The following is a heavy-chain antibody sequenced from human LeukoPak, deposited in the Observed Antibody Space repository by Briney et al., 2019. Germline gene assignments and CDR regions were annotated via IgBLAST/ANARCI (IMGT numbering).Heavy chain of an antibody. CDR1: GVTFSSYV. CDR3: VQEGPRGLAFDV. J-gene: IGHJ3*01. CDR2: ISGSGGGT. V-gene: IGHV3-23*01. Sequence: GGSLRLSCEASGVTFSSYVMSWVRQAPGKGPEWVSGISGSGGGTYYADFVKGRFAISRDNSKNTLYLQMNSLRAEDSALYYCVQEGPRGLAFDVWDQGTRVTVSS.